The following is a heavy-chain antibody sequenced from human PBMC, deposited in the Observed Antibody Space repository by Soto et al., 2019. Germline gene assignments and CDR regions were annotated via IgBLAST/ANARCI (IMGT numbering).Heavy chain of an antibody. V-gene: IGHV3-23*01. CDR2: ISATGGSK. CDR1: GFTFSIYS. CDR3: AKSTGDTWTTHYFDY. D-gene: IGHD4-4*01. Sequence: GGSLRLSCAASGFTFSIYSMSWVRQAPGKGLEWVSGISATGGSKHYADSVRGRFAISRDNFKTTLFLYMNSLRAEDTAVYYCAKSTGDTWTTHYFDYWGKGILVTV. J-gene: IGHJ4*02.